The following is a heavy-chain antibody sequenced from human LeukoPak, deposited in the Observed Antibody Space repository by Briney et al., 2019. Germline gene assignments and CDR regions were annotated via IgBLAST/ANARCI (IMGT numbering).Heavy chain of an antibody. CDR3: ARGQVSGIAVAGIWFDP. D-gene: IGHD6-19*01. CDR1: GYTFTGYY. CDR2: INPNSGGT. V-gene: IGHV1-2*02. J-gene: IGHJ5*02. Sequence: ASVKVSCKASGYTFTGYYMHWVRQAPGQGLEWMGWINPNSGGTNYAQKFQGRVTMTRDTSISTAYMELSRLRSDDTAVYYCARGQVSGIAVAGIWFDPWGQGTLVTVSS.